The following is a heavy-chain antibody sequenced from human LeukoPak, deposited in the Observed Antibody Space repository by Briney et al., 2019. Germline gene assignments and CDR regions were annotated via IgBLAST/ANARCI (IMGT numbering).Heavy chain of an antibody. CDR3: ARTPARMTTVTTDWYFDL. CDR1: GLTFSSYS. D-gene: IGHD4-17*01. V-gene: IGHV3-21*01. Sequence: PGGSLRLSCAASGLTFSSYSMNWVRQAPGKGLEWVSSISSSSSYIYYADSVKGRFTISRDNAKNSLYLQMNSLRAEDTAVYYCARTPARMTTVTTDWYFDLWGRGTLVTVSS. J-gene: IGHJ2*01. CDR2: ISSSSSYI.